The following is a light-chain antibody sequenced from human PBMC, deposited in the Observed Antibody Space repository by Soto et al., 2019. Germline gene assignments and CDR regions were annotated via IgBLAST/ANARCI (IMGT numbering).Light chain of an antibody. CDR1: RCNIASNF. J-gene: IGLJ2*01. V-gene: IGLV1-51*01. Sequence: QSVLTQPPSVSAAPGQKVTISCSGSRCNIASNFVSWYQQFPGTAPKLLIYDNNQRPSGIPDRFSGSKSGTSATLGITGLQTGDEADYYCGTWDGSLSGKVFGGGTKLTVL. CDR2: DNN. CDR3: GTWDGSLSGKV.